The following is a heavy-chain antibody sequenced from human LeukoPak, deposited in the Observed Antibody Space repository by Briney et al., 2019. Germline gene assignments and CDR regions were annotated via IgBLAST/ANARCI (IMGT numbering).Heavy chain of an antibody. J-gene: IGHJ4*02. Sequence: ASVKVSCKASGYTFTDYYIHWVRQAPGQGLEWMGWINPDSGGTNYAQKFQGRVTMTRDTPISTAYMELSRLRSDDTAVYYCARVVDTAMVGYFDYWGQGTLVTVSS. D-gene: IGHD5-18*01. CDR1: GYTFTDYY. CDR2: INPDSGGT. CDR3: ARVVDTAMVGYFDY. V-gene: IGHV1-2*02.